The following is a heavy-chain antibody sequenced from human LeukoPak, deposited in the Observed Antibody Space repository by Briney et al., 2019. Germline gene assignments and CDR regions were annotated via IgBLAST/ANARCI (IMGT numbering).Heavy chain of an antibody. Sequence: GGSLRLSCAASGFTFSNYDMHWVRQAPGKGLEWVAFILYDGSLTYYADSVKGRFTISRDSSKNTLYLQMDSLSADDTAMYYCAKSIGYYFDYWGQGTLVTVSS. D-gene: IGHD6-6*01. CDR1: GFTFSNYD. CDR3: AKSIGYYFDY. J-gene: IGHJ4*02. CDR2: ILYDGSLT. V-gene: IGHV3-30*02.